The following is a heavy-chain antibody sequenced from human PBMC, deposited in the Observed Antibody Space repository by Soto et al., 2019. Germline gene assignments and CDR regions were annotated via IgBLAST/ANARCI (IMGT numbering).Heavy chain of an antibody. CDR3: ARVRVEMATKPPYFDF. J-gene: IGHJ4*02. V-gene: IGHV4-4*02. CDR2: IYHSGSS. CDR1: GDSITSDKW. D-gene: IGHD1-26*01. Sequence: SETLSLTCAVSGDSITSDKWWSWIRQPPGKGLQWIGEIYHSGSSKYNPSLKSRVTISVDTSKNQFSLKLSSVTAADTAVYYCARVRVEMATKPPYFDFWGQGTLVTVSS.